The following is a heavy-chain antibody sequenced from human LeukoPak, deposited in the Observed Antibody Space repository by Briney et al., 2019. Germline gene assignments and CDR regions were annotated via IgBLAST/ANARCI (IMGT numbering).Heavy chain of an antibody. V-gene: IGHV4-59*01. CDR2: IYYSGST. D-gene: IGHD4-17*01. J-gene: IGHJ4*02. Sequence: PSETLSLTCAVYGGSFSGYYWSWIRQPPGKGLEWIGYIYYSGSTNYNPSLKSRVTISVDTSKNQFSLKLSSVTAADTAVYYCARAPDYGDYVDYWGKGPLVTV. CDR1: GGSFSGYY. CDR3: ARAPDYGDYVDY.